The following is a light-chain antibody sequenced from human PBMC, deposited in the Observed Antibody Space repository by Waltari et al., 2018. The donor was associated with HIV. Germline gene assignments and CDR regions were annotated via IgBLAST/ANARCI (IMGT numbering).Light chain of an antibody. Sequence: EILMTQSPPTLSLSPGERATLSCRASQSVGSYLAWYQQKPGQAPRLLIYDASNRATGIPARFSGSGSGTDFTLTISSLEPEDFAVYYCQQRSNWPPYTFGQGTKVEIK. CDR3: QQRSNWPPYT. J-gene: IGKJ1*01. V-gene: IGKV3-11*01. CDR2: DAS. CDR1: QSVGSY.